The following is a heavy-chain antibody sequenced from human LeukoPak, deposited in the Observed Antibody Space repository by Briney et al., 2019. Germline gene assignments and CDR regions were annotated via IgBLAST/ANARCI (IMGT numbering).Heavy chain of an antibody. J-gene: IGHJ3*02. V-gene: IGHV3-23*01. Sequence: GGSLRLSCAASGFTFSSYAMSWVRQAPGKGLEWVSAISGSGGSTYYADSVKGRFTISRDNSKNTLYLQMNSLRAEDTAVYYCAKDVITMIEVVITGLAFDIWGQGTMVTVSS. CDR2: ISGSGGST. D-gene: IGHD3-22*01. CDR3: AKDVITMIEVVITGLAFDI. CDR1: GFTFSSYA.